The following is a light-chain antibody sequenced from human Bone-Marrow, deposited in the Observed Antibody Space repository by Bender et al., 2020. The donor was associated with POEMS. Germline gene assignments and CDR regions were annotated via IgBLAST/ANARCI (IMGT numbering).Light chain of an antibody. J-gene: IGLJ3*02. CDR2: QDD. Sequence: SYELTQPPSVSVSPGQTARITCSGERLGDKYAFWYQQKSGQSPVLVIYQDDKRPSGIPDRFSGSKSGTSASLAITGLQAEDEGDYYCQSYDNSLGGWVFGGGTKLTVL. V-gene: IGLV3-1*01. CDR1: RLGDKY. CDR3: QSYDNSLGGWV.